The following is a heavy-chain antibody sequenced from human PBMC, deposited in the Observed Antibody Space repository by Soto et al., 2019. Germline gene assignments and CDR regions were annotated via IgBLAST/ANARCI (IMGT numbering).Heavy chain of an antibody. CDR3: ERETTSRYDSYYFDY. CDR1: GVSIISGGYY. J-gene: IGHJ4*02. V-gene: IGHV4-31*03. CDR2: IYYSWST. D-gene: IGHD5-12*01. Sequence: TLSLTCPVSGVSIISGGYYWSWIRQHPGKGLEWIGYIYYSWSTYYNPSLKSRVTISVDTSKNQFSLKLSSVTAADTAVYYCERETTSRYDSYYFDYWGQGTPVTVSS.